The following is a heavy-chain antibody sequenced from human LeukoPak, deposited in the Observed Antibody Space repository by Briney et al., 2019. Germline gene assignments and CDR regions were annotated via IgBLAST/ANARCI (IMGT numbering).Heavy chain of an antibody. CDR3: ARDTAGGYYYDSSGYNLGFDI. CDR2: INHSGST. CDR1: GGSFSGYY. J-gene: IGHJ3*02. Sequence: PSETLSLTCAVYGGSFSGYYWSWIRQPPGKGLEWIGEINHSGSTYYNPSLKSRVTISVDTSKNQFSLKLSSVTAADTAVYYCARDTAGGYYYDSSGYNLGFDIWGQGTMVTVSS. D-gene: IGHD3-22*01. V-gene: IGHV4-34*09.